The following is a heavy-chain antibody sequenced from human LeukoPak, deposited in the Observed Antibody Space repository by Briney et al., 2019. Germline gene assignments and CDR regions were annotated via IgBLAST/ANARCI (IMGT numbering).Heavy chain of an antibody. CDR3: ARGIADSPNDAFDI. D-gene: IGHD6-13*01. CDR1: GFTFSSYS. V-gene: IGHV3-21*01. J-gene: IGHJ3*02. Sequence: PGGSLRLSCAASGFTFSSYSMNWVRQAPGKGLEWVSSISSSSSYIYYADSVKGRFTISRDNAKNSLYLQMNSLRAEDTAVYYCARGIADSPNDAFDIWGQGTMVTVSS. CDR2: ISSSSSYI.